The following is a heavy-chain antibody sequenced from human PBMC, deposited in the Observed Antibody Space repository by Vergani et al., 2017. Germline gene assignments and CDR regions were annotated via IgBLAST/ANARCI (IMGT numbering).Heavy chain of an antibody. D-gene: IGHD3-22*01. V-gene: IGHV4-61*02. CDR1: GGSISSGSYY. Sequence: QVQLQESGPGLVKPSQTLSLTCTVSGGSISSGSYYWSWIRQPAGKGLEWIGRIYTSGSTNYNPSLKSRVTISVDTSKNQFSLKLSSVTAADTAVYYCARDDSSGYYLPTGFDPWGQGTLVTVSS. CDR3: ARDDSSGYYLPTGFDP. CDR2: IYTSGST. J-gene: IGHJ5*02.